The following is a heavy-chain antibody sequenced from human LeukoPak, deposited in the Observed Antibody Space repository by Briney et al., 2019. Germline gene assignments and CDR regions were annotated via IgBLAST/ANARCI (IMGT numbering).Heavy chain of an antibody. Sequence: SETLSLTCTVSGRSVSSGSYYWSWIRQPPGKGLEWIGYIYYSGSTNYNPSLKSRVTISVDTSKNQFSLKLSSVTAADTAVYYCASKPRDIVVVPAAMMDYYYGMDVWGKGTTVTVSS. J-gene: IGHJ6*04. CDR3: ASKPRDIVVVPAAMMDYYYGMDV. V-gene: IGHV4-61*01. CDR1: GRSVSSGSYY. CDR2: IYYSGST. D-gene: IGHD2-2*01.